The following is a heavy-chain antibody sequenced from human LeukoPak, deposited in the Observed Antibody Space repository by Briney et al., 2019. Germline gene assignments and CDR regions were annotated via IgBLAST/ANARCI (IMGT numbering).Heavy chain of an antibody. D-gene: IGHD1-7*01. J-gene: IGHJ5*02. CDR1: GGSISSGGYS. V-gene: IGHV4-30-2*01. CDR2: IYHSGST. CDR3: ARDDNWNYEDWFDP. Sequence: PSETLSLTCAVSGGSISSGGYSWSWIRQPPGKGLEWIGYIYHSGSTYYNPSLKSRVTMSVDTSKNQFSLKLSSVTAADTAVYYCARDDNWNYEDWFDPWGQGTLVTVSS.